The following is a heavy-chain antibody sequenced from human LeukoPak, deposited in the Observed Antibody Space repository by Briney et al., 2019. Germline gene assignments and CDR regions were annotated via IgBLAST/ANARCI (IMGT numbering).Heavy chain of an antibody. J-gene: IGHJ3*02. Sequence: GGSLRLSCAASGFTFSSYGMHWVRQAPGKGLEWVAVISYDGSNKYYADSVKGRFTISRDNSKNTLYLQMNSLRSDDTAVYYCARDIPYGEATGGDIWGQGTMVTVSS. D-gene: IGHD4-17*01. CDR1: GFTFSSYG. CDR3: ARDIPYGEATGGDI. V-gene: IGHV3-30*03. CDR2: ISYDGSNK.